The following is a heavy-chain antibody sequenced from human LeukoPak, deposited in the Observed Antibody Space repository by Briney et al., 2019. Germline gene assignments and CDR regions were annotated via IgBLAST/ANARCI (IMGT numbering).Heavy chain of an antibody. CDR1: GFTFSSLW. CDR3: VKDYQVGNSPAFGDY. CDR2: LIENGATT. D-gene: IGHD1-26*01. V-gene: IGHV3-23*01. Sequence: GGSLRLSCAASGFTFSSLWMTWVRQAPGKGLEWVSGLIENGATTYYADSVKGRFTISRDNSRNTMYLQMNSLRVEDTAVYYCVKDYQVGNSPAFGDYWGQGTLVTISS. J-gene: IGHJ4*02.